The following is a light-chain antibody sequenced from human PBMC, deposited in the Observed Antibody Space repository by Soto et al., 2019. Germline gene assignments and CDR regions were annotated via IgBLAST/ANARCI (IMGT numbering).Light chain of an antibody. CDR2: DAS. J-gene: IGKJ4*01. V-gene: IGKV1-33*01. CDR3: QQYDNLPLS. Sequence: DIQMTQSPSSLSAAVGDRVTITCQASQDTSNYLIWNQQKPGKAPKLLISDASNLETGVQSRFSGSGSGTDFTFAISSPQPVDIATYYCQQYDNLPLSFGGGPKVEIK. CDR1: QDTSNY.